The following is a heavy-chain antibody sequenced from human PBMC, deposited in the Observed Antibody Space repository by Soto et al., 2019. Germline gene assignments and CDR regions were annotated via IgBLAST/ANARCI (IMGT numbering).Heavy chain of an antibody. CDR2: INHSGST. Sequence: QVQLQQWGAGLLKPSETLSLTCAVYGGSFSGYYWSWIRQPPGKGLEWIGEINHSGSTNYNPSPKSRGTISVDPSKNQFALKLSSVTAADPAVYHCARGGSSTSWPNWGQGTLVTVSS. J-gene: IGHJ4*02. D-gene: IGHD2-2*01. V-gene: IGHV4-34*01. CDR3: ARGGSSTSWPN. CDR1: GGSFSGYY.